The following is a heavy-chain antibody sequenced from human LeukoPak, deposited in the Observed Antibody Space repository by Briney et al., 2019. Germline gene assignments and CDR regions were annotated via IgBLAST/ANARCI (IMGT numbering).Heavy chain of an antibody. J-gene: IGHJ4*02. D-gene: IGHD1-26*01. CDR1: GFTVSSNY. V-gene: IGHV3-66*04. CDR2: IYSGGST. Sequence: GGSLRLSCAASGFTVSSNYMSWVRQAPGKGLEWVSVIYSGGSTYYADSVKGRFTISRDNAKNSLYLQMNSLRAEDTAVYYCAKHIVVRTNFDYWGQGTLVTVSS. CDR3: AKHIVVRTNFDY.